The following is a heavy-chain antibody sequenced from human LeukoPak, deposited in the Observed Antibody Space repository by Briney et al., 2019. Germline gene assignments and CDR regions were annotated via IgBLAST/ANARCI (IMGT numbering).Heavy chain of an antibody. V-gene: IGHV3-7*01. CDR2: INQDASTK. CDR3: ARDQSGSLDY. J-gene: IGHJ4*02. D-gene: IGHD1-26*01. Sequence: GGSLRLSCAASGFTLRNTWMAWVRQAPGKGLEWVANINQDASTKHYVDSVKGRFTISRDNAKTSLYLQMNSLRAEDTAVYYCARDQSGSLDYWGQGTLVTVSS. CDR1: GFTLRNTW.